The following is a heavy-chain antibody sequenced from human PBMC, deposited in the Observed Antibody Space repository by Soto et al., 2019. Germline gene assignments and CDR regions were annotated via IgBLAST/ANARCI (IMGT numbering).Heavy chain of an antibody. J-gene: IGHJ6*01. Sequence: EVQLLESGGDLVQPGGSLRLSCAASGSTFSSYAMSWVRQAPGKGLEWVSTNSGSGGSTFYSASVKGRFNISRDNSKNKLYLQMYSLRAEDTAVYYCAKERAAALALPSDGMDVW. CDR2: NSGSGGST. CDR1: GSTFSSYA. V-gene: IGHV3-23*01. CDR3: AKERAAALALPSDGMDV. D-gene: IGHD2-2*01.